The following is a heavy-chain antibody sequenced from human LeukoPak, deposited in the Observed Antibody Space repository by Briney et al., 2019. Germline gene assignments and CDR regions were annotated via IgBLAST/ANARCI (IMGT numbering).Heavy chain of an antibody. CDR3: ARDPYGSGSYVDY. CDR1: GFTFSSYA. J-gene: IGHJ4*02. V-gene: IGHV3-64*01. D-gene: IGHD3-10*01. CDR2: ISSNGGST. Sequence: GSLRLSCAASGFTFSSYAMHWVRQAPGKGLGYVSAISSNGGSTYYANSVKGRFTISRDNSKNTLYLQMGSLRAEDMAVYYCARDPYGSGSYVDYWGQGTLVTVSS.